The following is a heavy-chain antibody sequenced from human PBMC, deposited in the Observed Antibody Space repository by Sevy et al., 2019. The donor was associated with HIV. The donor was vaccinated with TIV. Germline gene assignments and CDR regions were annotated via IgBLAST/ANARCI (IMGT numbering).Heavy chain of an antibody. J-gene: IGHJ6*02. CDR1: GIIFTSSG. D-gene: IGHD3-9*01. CDR3: AKDFTGYNGMDV. V-gene: IGHV3-30*18. CDR2: ISYHGRDK. Sequence: GGSLRLSCVVSGIIFTSSGMHWVRQAPGKGLEWVAVISYHGRDKFYADSVKGRFTISRDNSKNILYLQMNGLRIEDTVVYYYAKDFTGYNGMDVWGQGTMVTVSS.